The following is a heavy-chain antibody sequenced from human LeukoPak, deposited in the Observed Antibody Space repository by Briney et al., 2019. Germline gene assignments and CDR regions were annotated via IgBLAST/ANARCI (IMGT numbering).Heavy chain of an antibody. CDR1: GFTFSGHY. V-gene: IGHV1-2*02. J-gene: IGHJ4*02. CDR2: INPHSGGT. Sequence: VASVKVSCKASGFTFSGHYIHWVRQAPGQGLEWIGYINPHSGGTSSPQKFQGRVTMTTDTSISAVYMELSSLTSDDTAMYYCVREGNELLSKNFDYWGQGSLVTVSS. D-gene: IGHD2-21*02. CDR3: VREGNELLSKNFDY.